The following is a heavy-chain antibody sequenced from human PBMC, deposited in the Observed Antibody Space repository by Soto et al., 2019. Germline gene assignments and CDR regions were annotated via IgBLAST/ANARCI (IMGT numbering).Heavy chain of an antibody. Sequence: GGSLRLSCAASGFTFSSYSMNWVRQAPGKGLEWVSSISSSSSYIYYAVSVMGRFTITRDNAKNSLYLQMNSLRAEDTAVYYCAREGGDCSGVSCYDLVDYWGQGTLGTVFS. CDR2: ISSSSSYI. J-gene: IGHJ4*02. V-gene: IGHV3-21*01. D-gene: IGHD2-15*01. CDR1: GFTFSSYS. CDR3: AREGGDCSGVSCYDLVDY.